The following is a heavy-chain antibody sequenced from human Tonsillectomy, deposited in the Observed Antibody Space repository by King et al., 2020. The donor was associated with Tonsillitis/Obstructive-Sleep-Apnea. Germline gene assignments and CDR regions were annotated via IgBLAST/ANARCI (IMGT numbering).Heavy chain of an antibody. J-gene: IGHJ4*02. Sequence: VTLKESGPALVKPTQTLTLTCTFSGFSLSPSGMCVSWIRQPPGKALEWLARIDWDDDKYYSTSLKTRLTISKDTSKHQVVLTMTNMDPVDTATYYCARTSWTSSRANYFDYWGQGTLVTVSS. CDR1: GFSLSPSGMC. D-gene: IGHD2-2*01. CDR2: IDWDDDK. V-gene: IGHV2-70*11. CDR3: ARTSWTSSRANYFDY.